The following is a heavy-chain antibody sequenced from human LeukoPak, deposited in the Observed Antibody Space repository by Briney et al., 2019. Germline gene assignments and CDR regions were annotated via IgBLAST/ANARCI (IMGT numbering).Heavy chain of an antibody. V-gene: IGHV1-18*01. Sequence: ASVKVSCKASGYTFTSYGISWVRQAPGQGLEWMGWISAYNGNTNYAQKLQGRVTMTTDTSTSTAYMELSSLRSEDTAVYYCAREEGYCSGGSCYDVDYWGQGTLVTVSS. D-gene: IGHD2-15*01. CDR3: AREEGYCSGGSCYDVDY. CDR1: GYTFTSYG. CDR2: ISAYNGNT. J-gene: IGHJ4*02.